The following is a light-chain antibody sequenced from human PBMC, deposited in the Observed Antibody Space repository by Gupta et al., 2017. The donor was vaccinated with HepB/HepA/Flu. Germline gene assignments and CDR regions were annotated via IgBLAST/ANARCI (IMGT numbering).Light chain of an antibody. CDR3: QHYYSYPLT. CDR1: QGISHY. CDR2: GAS. Sequence: DIQMTQSPSSLSASVGDRVTNTFRASQGISHYLAWYQQKPGKGPKLLIYGASTLESGFPSRFSGSWFGTEFTLTISSLQPEDFATYYCQHYYSYPLTFGGGTKVEI. V-gene: IGKV1-27*01. J-gene: IGKJ4*01.